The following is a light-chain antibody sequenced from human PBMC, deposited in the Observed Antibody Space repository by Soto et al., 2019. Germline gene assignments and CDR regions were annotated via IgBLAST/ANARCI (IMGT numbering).Light chain of an antibody. CDR1: QSVDTTF. CDR3: QQYMSSVT. CDR2: GAS. V-gene: IGKV3-20*01. Sequence: EIVLTQSPGSLSLSPGQRATLSCRASQSVDTTFFAWYQKKPGQAPRLLIYGASKWATGIPDRFSGSGSGTDFTLIISRLEPEDFAVYYCQQYMSSVTFGQGTKVEIK. J-gene: IGKJ1*01.